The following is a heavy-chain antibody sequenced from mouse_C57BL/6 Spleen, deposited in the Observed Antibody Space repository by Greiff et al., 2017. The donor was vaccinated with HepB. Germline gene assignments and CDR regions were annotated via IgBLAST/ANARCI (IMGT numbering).Heavy chain of an antibody. J-gene: IGHJ2*01. CDR1: GYTFTSYT. V-gene: IGHV1-4*01. CDR3: ARPYYDSSPFDY. CDR2: INPSSGYT. D-gene: IGHD1-1*01. Sequence: VKLQESGAELARPGASVKMSCKASGYTFTSYTMHWVKQRPGQGLEWIGYINPSSGYTKYNQKFKDKATLTADKSSSTAYMQLSSLTSEDSAVYYCARPYYDSSPFDYWGQGTTLTVSS.